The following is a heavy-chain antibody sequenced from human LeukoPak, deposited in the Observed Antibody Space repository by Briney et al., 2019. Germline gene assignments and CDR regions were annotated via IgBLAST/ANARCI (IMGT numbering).Heavy chain of an antibody. CDR1: GFTFSSYA. V-gene: IGHV3-23*01. D-gene: IGHD3-3*01. J-gene: IGHJ4*02. Sequence: GGSLRLSCAASGFTFSSYAMSWVRQAPGKGLEWVSAIRSSGATTYYADSVKGRFTISRDNSKNTVNLQMNSLRAEDTAIYYCTKARDDYGVDTIDSWGQGTLVTVSS. CDR3: TKARDDYGVDTIDS. CDR2: IRSSGATT.